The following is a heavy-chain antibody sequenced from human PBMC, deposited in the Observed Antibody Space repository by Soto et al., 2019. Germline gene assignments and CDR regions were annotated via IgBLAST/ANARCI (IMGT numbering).Heavy chain of an antibody. CDR1: GYTFTSCY. CDR2: INPSGGST. V-gene: IGHV1-46*01. CDR3: ARVMEQSGFDY. J-gene: IGHJ4*02. D-gene: IGHD6-19*01. Sequence: ASVKVSRKASGYTFTSCYMHWVRQAPGQGLEWMGIINPSGGSTSYAQKFQGRVTMTRDTSTSTVYMELSSLRSEDTAVYYCARVMEQSGFDYWGQGPLVTVSS.